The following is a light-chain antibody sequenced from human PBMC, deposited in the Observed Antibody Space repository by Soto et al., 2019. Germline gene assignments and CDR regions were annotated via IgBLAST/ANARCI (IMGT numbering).Light chain of an antibody. J-gene: IGKJ1*01. V-gene: IGKV1-5*03. CDR3: QQYKAPSWT. CDR2: KAS. CDR1: QSISSW. Sequence: DIQMTQSPSTLSASVGDRVTITCRASQSISSWLAWYQQKPGKAPKLLIYKASSLESGVPSRFSGSGSGTEFTLAISSLQPDDLATYYRQQYKAPSWTFGQGTKVEIK.